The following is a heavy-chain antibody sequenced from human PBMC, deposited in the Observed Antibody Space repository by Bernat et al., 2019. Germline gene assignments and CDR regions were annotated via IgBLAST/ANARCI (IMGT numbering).Heavy chain of an antibody. D-gene: IGHD2-15*01. J-gene: IGHJ4*02. Sequence: QVQLQESGPGLVKPSQTLSLTCTVSGGSISSGDYYWNWIRQHPGKGLEWIGYIYYSGTAYYNPSLKSRVTISVDTSKNQFSLKLSSVTAADTAIYYCATTYCSGGSCYPVVPSHLDYWGQGTLVTVSS. CDR2: IYYSGTA. CDR1: GGSISSGDYY. CDR3: ATTYCSGGSCYPVVPSHLDY. V-gene: IGHV4-31*03.